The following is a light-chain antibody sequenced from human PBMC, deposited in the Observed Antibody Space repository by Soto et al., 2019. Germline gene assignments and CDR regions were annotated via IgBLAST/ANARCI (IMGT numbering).Light chain of an antibody. Sequence: EIVLTQSPATLSLSPGERATLSCRASHSISNYLAWYQQKPGQAPRLLNYDASNRATDIPARFSGCGSGTDFTSTINCLESEDFAVYYCQQRSNWPPLTFGGGTKVEIK. J-gene: IGKJ4*02. V-gene: IGKV3-11*01. CDR3: QQRSNWPPLT. CDR1: HSISNY. CDR2: DAS.